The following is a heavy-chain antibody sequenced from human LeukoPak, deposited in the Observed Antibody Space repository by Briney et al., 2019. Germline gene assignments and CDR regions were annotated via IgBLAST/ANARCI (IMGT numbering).Heavy chain of an antibody. Sequence: ASVKVSCKASGYTFTGYYMHWVRQAPGQGLEWMGRINPNSGGTNYAQKFQGRVTMTRDTSTSTVYMELSSLRSEDTAVYYCARDHEDSSGCDYWGQGTLVTVSS. V-gene: IGHV1-2*06. D-gene: IGHD3-22*01. CDR3: ARDHEDSSGCDY. CDR1: GYTFTGYY. J-gene: IGHJ4*02. CDR2: INPNSGGT.